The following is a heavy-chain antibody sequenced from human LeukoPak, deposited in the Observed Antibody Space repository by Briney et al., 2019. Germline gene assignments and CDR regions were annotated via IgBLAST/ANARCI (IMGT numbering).Heavy chain of an antibody. CDR1: GFTFSDYY. J-gene: IGHJ4*02. CDR3: AREQLGPNYSDY. CDR2: ISRGGNTI. V-gene: IGHV3-11*01. D-gene: IGHD1-1*01. Sequence: GGSLRLSCAASGFTFSDYYMNWIRQAPGKGLEWVSYISRGGNTIYYADSVKGRFTISRDNARNSLYLQLNSLRVEDTAVYYCAREQLGPNYSDYWGQGTLVTVSS.